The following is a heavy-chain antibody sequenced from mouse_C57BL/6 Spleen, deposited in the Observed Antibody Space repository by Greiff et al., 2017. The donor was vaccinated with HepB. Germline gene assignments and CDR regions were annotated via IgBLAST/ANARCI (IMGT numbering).Heavy chain of an antibody. Sequence: QVQLKQPGAELVKPGASVKVSCKASGYTFTSYWMHWVKQRPGQGLEWIGRIHPSDSDTNYNQKFKGKATLTVDKSSSTAYMQLSSLTSEDSAVYYCAIEEGLRRGYAMDYWGQGTSVTVSS. CDR3: AIEEGLRRGYAMDY. D-gene: IGHD2-4*01. CDR1: GYTFTSYW. CDR2: IHPSDSDT. J-gene: IGHJ4*01. V-gene: IGHV1-74*01.